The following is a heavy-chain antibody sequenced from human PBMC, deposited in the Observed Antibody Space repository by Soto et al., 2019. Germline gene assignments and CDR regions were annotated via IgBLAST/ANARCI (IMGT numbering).Heavy chain of an antibody. Sequence: QVQLVQSGAEVKKPGASVKVSCKASGYTFTSYAMHWVRQAPGQRLEWMGWINAGNGNTKYSQKFQGRVTITRDTSASTAYMELSSLRSEDTAVYYCARDVCYDSSGWDAFDIWGQGTMVTVSS. V-gene: IGHV1-3*01. CDR1: GYTFTSYA. CDR2: INAGNGNT. D-gene: IGHD3-22*01. J-gene: IGHJ3*02. CDR3: ARDVCYDSSGWDAFDI.